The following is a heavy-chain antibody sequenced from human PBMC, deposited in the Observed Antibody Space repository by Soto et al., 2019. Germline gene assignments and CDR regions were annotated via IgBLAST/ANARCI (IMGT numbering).Heavy chain of an antibody. V-gene: IGHV3-23*05. CDR2: INESGTST. Sequence: DVQLLDSGGGLVQPGESLRLSCAASGFIFRNYYMSWVRQAPGKGPEWVSGINESGTSTYYANSVEGRVTISRDNSKNTLFLQMSSLRGEDTAVYYSAIMTQNASPRRHSWGQGTLVTVSS. CDR3: AIMTQNASPRRHS. D-gene: IGHD3-16*01. J-gene: IGHJ4*02. CDR1: GFIFRNYY.